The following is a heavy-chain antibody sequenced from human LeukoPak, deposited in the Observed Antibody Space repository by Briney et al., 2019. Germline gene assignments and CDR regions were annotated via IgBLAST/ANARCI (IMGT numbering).Heavy chain of an antibody. V-gene: IGHV1-2*02. D-gene: IGHD6-6*01. CDR2: INPNSGGT. CDR3: AREYSSSSGVDY. CDR1: GGTFSSYA. J-gene: IGHJ4*02. Sequence: ASVKVSCKTSGGTFSSYAISWVRQAPGQGLEWMGWINPNSGGTNYAQKFQGRVTMTRDTSISTAYMELSRLRSDDTAVYYCAREYSSSSGVDYWGQGTLVTVSS.